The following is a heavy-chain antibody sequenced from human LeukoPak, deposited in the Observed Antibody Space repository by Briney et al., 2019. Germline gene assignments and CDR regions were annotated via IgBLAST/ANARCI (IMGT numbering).Heavy chain of an antibody. CDR2: IIPILGIA. J-gene: IGHJ4*02. CDR3: ARGPIFGSGSYFDD. CDR1: GGTFSSYA. Sequence: SVKVSCKASGGTFSSYAISWVRQAPGQGLEWMGRIIPILGIANYAQKFQGRVTITADKSTSTAYMELSSLRSEDTAVYYCARGPIFGSGSYFDDWGQGTLVTVSS. D-gene: IGHD3-10*01. V-gene: IGHV1-69*04.